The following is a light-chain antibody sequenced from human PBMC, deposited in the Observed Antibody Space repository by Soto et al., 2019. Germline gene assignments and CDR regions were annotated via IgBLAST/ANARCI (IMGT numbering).Light chain of an antibody. J-gene: IGLJ7*01. Sequence: QSVLTQPASVSGSPGQSITISCTGTSSDVGGHNYVSWYQQHPGKVPKLMIYEVRNRPSGVSSRFSGSKSGNTAALTISGLQAEDEADYYCSSYTSSGTRVFGGGTQLTVL. V-gene: IGLV2-14*01. CDR1: SSDVGGHNY. CDR2: EVR. CDR3: SSYTSSGTRV.